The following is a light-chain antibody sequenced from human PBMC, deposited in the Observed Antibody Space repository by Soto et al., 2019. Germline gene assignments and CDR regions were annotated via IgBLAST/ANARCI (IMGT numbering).Light chain of an antibody. V-gene: IGKV3-11*01. Sequence: EIVLTQSPATLSLSPGERATLSCRASQSVSSYLAWYQQKPGQAPRLLIDDASNRATGIPARFSGSGSGTDLTLTISSLEPEDFAVYYCQQRSNWPPNYTFGQGTNLEIK. J-gene: IGKJ2*01. CDR1: QSVSSY. CDR3: QQRSNWPPNYT. CDR2: DAS.